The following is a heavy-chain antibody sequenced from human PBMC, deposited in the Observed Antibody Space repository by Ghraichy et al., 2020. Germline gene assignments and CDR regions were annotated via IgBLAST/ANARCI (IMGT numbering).Heavy chain of an antibody. CDR3: ARGWVVPAAMRGYYYYYGMDV. D-gene: IGHD2-2*01. J-gene: IGHJ6*02. CDR1: GFTFSSYS. V-gene: IGHV3-48*01. Sequence: LNISCAASGFTFSSYSMNWVRQAPGKGLEWVSYISSSSSTIYYADSVKGRFTISRDNAKNSLYLQMNSLRAEDTAVYYCARGWVVPAAMRGYYYYYGMDVWGQGTTVTVSS. CDR2: ISSSSSTI.